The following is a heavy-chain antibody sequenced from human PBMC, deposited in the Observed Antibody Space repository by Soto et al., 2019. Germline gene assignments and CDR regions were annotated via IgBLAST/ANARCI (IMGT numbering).Heavy chain of an antibody. J-gene: IGHJ6*02. Sequence: GGSLRLSCAASGFTFSSYGMHWVRQAPGKGLEWVAVIWYDGSNKYYADSVKGRFTISRDNSKNTLYLQMNSLRAEDTAVYYCARDLGGGSDSSGWYHNLYYYYGMDVWGQGTTVTVSS. CDR2: IWYDGSNK. D-gene: IGHD6-19*01. CDR1: GFTFSSYG. CDR3: ARDLGGGSDSSGWYHNLYYYYGMDV. V-gene: IGHV3-33*01.